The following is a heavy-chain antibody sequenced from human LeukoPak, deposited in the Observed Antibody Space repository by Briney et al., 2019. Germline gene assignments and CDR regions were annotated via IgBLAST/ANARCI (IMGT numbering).Heavy chain of an antibody. J-gene: IGHJ4*02. Sequence: PGGSLRLSCAASGFTFDDYAMRWVRQAPGKGLEWVANIKKDGSGEYYVDSVKGRFTISRDNAKNSLFLQMNSLRAEDTAVYYCARWGTVAASSPAKQLVSIDYWGQGTLVTVSS. CDR1: GFTFDDYA. CDR2: IKKDGSGE. CDR3: ARWGTVAASSPAKQLVSIDY. D-gene: IGHD6-13*01. V-gene: IGHV3-7*01.